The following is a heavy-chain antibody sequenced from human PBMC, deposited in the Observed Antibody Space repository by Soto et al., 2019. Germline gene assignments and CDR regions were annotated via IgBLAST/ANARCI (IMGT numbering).Heavy chain of an antibody. J-gene: IGHJ2*01. CDR1: GGTFSSYA. Sequence: QVQLVQSGAEVKKPGSSVKVSCKASGGTFSSYAISWVRQAPGQGLEWMGGIIPIFGTANYAQKFQGRVTITADESTSTAYMELSSLRSEDTAVYYCARSGGTRYGYSGDWYFDLWGRGTLVTVSS. V-gene: IGHV1-69*01. D-gene: IGHD2-15*01. CDR2: IIPIFGTA. CDR3: ARSGGTRYGYSGDWYFDL.